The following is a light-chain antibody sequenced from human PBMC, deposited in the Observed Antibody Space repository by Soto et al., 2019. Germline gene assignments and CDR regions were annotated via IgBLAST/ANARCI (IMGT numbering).Light chain of an antibody. Sequence: EIVLTQSPGTLSLSPGERATLSCRASQSFSSSYLAWYQQKPGQAPRLLIYGASSRATGIPDRFSGSGSGTDFTLTISSLEPEDFAVYYCQHYGSALFTSGPGTKV. J-gene: IGKJ3*01. CDR2: GAS. V-gene: IGKV3-20*01. CDR1: QSFSSSY. CDR3: QHYGSALFT.